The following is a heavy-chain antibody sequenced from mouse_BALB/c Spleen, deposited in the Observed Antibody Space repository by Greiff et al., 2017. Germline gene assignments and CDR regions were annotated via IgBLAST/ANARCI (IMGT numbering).Heavy chain of an antibody. CDR1: GYTFTSYT. J-gene: IGHJ3*01. D-gene: IGHD1-1*01. CDR3: ARSRGSSCLFAY. V-gene: IGHV1-4*01. Sequence: QVQLQQSGAELARPGASVKMSCTASGYTFTSYTMHWVKQRPGQGLEWIGYINPSSGYTNYNQKFKDKVTLTADKSSSTAYMQLSSLTSEDSAVYYCARSRGSSCLFAYWGQGTLVTVSA. CDR2: INPSSGYT.